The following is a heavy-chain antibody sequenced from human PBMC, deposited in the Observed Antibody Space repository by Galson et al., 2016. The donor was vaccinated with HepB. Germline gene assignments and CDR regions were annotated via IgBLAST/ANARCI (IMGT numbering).Heavy chain of an antibody. Sequence: SVKVSCKASGFTFTTSAVQWVRQARGQRLEWIGWIVVASGNTNYAQKFQERVSIFRDMSTSTVYMELSSLKSEDTAVYYCAGGLMTRELRFDTWGQGTLVTVSS. D-gene: IGHD1-26*01. V-gene: IGHV1-58*01. CDR1: GFTFTTSA. J-gene: IGHJ5*02. CDR3: AGGLMTRELRFDT. CDR2: IVVASGNT.